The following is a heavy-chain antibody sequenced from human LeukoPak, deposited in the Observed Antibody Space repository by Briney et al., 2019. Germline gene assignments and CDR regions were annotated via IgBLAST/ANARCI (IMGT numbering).Heavy chain of an antibody. D-gene: IGHD3-22*01. J-gene: IGHJ4*02. CDR3: ASLGDHYYDSSGYHFDY. V-gene: IGHV1-46*01. Sequence: GASVKVSCKASGYTFTSYYMHWVRQAPGQGLEWMGIISPSGGSTSYAQKFQGRVTMTRDTSTSTVYMELSRLRSDDTAVYYCASLGDHYYDSSGYHFDYWGQGTLVTVSS. CDR2: ISPSGGST. CDR1: GYTFTSYY.